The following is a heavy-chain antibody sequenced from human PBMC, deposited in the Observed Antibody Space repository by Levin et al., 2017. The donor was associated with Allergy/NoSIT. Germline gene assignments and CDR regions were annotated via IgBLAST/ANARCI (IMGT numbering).Heavy chain of an antibody. Sequence: QASETLSLTCAASEFSFSTYSLNWVRQAPGKGLEWVSYISSSSSHIYYADSVKGRFAISRDNAKNSLYLQMGSLRAEDTALYYCVRSSGTYLALDAFDFWGQGTMVTVSS. V-gene: IGHV3-48*01. D-gene: IGHD1-26*01. CDR3: VRSSGTYLALDAFDF. CDR1: EFSFSTYS. CDR2: ISSSSSHI. J-gene: IGHJ3*01.